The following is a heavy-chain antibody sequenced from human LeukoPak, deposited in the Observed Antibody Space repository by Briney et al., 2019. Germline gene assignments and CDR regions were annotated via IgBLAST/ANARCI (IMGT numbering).Heavy chain of an antibody. D-gene: IGHD2/OR15-2a*01. CDR1: GGSISSNSYY. CDR3: ARNSRGPPYYYGMDV. V-gene: IGHV4-39*01. J-gene: IGHJ6*02. CDR2: IYYSGST. Sequence: PSETLCLTCTVSGGSISSNSYYRGWIRQPPGKGLEWIGSIYYSGSTYYNPSLKSRVTISVDTSKNQFSLKLSSVTAADTAVYYCARNSRGPPYYYGMDVWGQGTTVTVSS.